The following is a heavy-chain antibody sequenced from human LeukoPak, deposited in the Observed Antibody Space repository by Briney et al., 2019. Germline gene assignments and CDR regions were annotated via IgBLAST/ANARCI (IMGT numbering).Heavy chain of an antibody. J-gene: IGHJ1*01. Sequence: SETLSLTCTVSGGSISAYYWNWIRQPPGKGLEWIGYIYHSGSTNYNPSLQSRVTISVDTSKNQFSLNLNSVTAADTAVYYCARGGAARLHFQNWGQGTLVTVSS. CDR2: IYHSGST. CDR1: GGSISAYY. CDR3: ARGGAARLHFQN. D-gene: IGHD6-6*01. V-gene: IGHV4-59*01.